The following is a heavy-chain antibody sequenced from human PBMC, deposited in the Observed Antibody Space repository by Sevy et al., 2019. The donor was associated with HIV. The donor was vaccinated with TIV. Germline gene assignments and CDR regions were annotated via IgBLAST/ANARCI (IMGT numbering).Heavy chain of an antibody. D-gene: IGHD3-9*01. J-gene: IGHJ4*02. V-gene: IGHV3-7*01. CDR1: GFTFNRYW. Sequence: GGSLRLSCAASGFTFNRYWMSWVRQAPGKGLQWVANIKLDGSEKYYLDSVRGRFTISRDNAKNSLYLQINSLRVEDTAVYFCARLPTGLQSFNYLLSTYFDSWGQGTLVTVSS. CDR3: ARLPTGLQSFNYLLSTYFDS. CDR2: IKLDGSEK.